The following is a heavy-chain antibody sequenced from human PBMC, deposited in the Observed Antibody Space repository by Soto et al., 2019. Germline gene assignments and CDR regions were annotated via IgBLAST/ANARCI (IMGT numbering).Heavy chain of an antibody. D-gene: IGHD6-13*01. CDR1: GGSFSGYY. V-gene: IGHV4-34*01. CDR2: IXXSXXX. Sequence: PSETLPLTCAVYGGSFSGYYCSWIRQPPGKGLXGIXEIXXSXXXXXNXXLKSRVTISVDTSKNQFSLKLSSVTAAETAVYYCARPGRRQQLVLEYWGQGTLVTVSS. J-gene: IGHJ4*02. CDR3: ARPGRRQQLVLEY.